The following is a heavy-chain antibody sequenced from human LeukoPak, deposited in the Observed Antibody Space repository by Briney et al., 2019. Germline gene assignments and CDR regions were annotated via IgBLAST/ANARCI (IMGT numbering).Heavy chain of an antibody. V-gene: IGHV1-18*01. CDR3: ARDLVHHRLLATNYNWFDP. Sequence: ASVKVSCKASGYIFTSYGISWVRQAPGQGLEWMGWINAYNGNTKYAQKVQGRVTMTTDTSTSTAYMEVRSLRSDDTAVYYCARDLVHHRLLATNYNWFDPWGQGTLVTVSS. CDR1: GYIFTSYG. CDR2: INAYNGNT. D-gene: IGHD2-8*01. J-gene: IGHJ5*02.